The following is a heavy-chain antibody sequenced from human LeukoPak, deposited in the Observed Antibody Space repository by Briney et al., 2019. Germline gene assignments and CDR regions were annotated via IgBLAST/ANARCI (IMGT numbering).Heavy chain of an antibody. J-gene: IGHJ4*02. V-gene: IGHV3-15*01. CDR3: ADDGFSYRGFDY. CDR2: IKSKTDGGTT. D-gene: IGHD4-17*01. CDR1: GFTFSNAW. Sequence: GGSLRLSCAASGFTFSNAWMSWVRQAPGKGLEWVGRIKSKTDGGTTDYAAPVKGRFTISRDDSKNTLYLQMNSLRAEDTAVYYCADDGFSYRGFDYWGQGTLVTVSS.